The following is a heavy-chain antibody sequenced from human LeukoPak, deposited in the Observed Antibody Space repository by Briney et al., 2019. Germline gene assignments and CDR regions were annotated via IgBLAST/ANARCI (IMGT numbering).Heavy chain of an antibody. CDR3: ARDSPPGELEYFDY. Sequence: PGGSLRLSCAASGFTFSSYAMHWVRQAPGKGLEWVAVISYDGSNKYYADSVKGRFTISRDNSKNTLYLQMNSLRAEDTAVYYCARDSPPGELEYFDYWGQGTLVTVSS. J-gene: IGHJ4*02. CDR2: ISYDGSNK. D-gene: IGHD1-26*01. V-gene: IGHV3-30*04. CDR1: GFTFSSYA.